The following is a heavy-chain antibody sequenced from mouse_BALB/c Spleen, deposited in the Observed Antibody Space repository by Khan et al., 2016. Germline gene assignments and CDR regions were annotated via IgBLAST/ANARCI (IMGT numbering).Heavy chain of an antibody. CDR1: GYTFSSYW. V-gene: IGHV1-9*01. CDR2: ILPGSSTT. J-gene: IGHJ3*01. CDR3: VRGAY. Sequence: QVQLKESGAELMKPGASVKISCKATGYTFSSYWIEWVKQRPGHGLEWIGEILPGSSTTNYNEKFKVKAIFIVDTSSNTAYMQLSSLTSEDSAVYYCVRGAYWGQGTLVTVSA.